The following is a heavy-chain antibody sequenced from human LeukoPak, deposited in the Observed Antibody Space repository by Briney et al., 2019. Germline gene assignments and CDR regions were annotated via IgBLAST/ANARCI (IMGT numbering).Heavy chain of an antibody. CDR2: IKQDGSEK. D-gene: IGHD6-13*01. CDR1: GFTFSNYW. J-gene: IGHJ4*02. V-gene: IGHV3-7*04. Sequence: GGSLRLSCAASGFTFSNYWMSWVRQAPGKGLEWVGSIKQDGSEKYYVDSVKGRFTISRDNAKNSLYLQMNSLRAEDTAVYYCARYGSIVAAGTFDYWGQGTLVTVSS. CDR3: ARYGSIVAAGTFDY.